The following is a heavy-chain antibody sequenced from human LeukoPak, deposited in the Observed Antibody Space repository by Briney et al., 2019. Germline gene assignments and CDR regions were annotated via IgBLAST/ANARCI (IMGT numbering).Heavy chain of an antibody. J-gene: IGHJ4*02. D-gene: IGHD3-16*01. CDR1: GFTFISYW. Sequence: GGSLRLSCAASGFTFISYWMHWVRQAPGKGLEWVATISYDGSSEYYADSTKGRFTISRDNSKTTLYLQMNSLRVADTAVYYCAKDNTYDWDYIDHWGRGILVTVSS. CDR2: ISYDGSSE. CDR3: AKDNTYDWDYIDH. V-gene: IGHV3-30*18.